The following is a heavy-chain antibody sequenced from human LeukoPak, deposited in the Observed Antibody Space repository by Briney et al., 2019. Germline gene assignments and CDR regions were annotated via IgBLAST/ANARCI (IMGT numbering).Heavy chain of an antibody. D-gene: IGHD6-19*01. J-gene: IGHJ4*02. CDR3: ARFRSVAGVFDY. Sequence: GGSLRLSCAASGFTFSSYDMHWVRQAAGKGLEWVSAIGTAGDTYYPGSVKGRFTISRENAKNSLYLQMNSLRAGDTAVYYCARFRSVAGVFDYWGQGTLVTVSS. CDR2: IGTAGDT. CDR1: GFTFSSYD. V-gene: IGHV3-13*01.